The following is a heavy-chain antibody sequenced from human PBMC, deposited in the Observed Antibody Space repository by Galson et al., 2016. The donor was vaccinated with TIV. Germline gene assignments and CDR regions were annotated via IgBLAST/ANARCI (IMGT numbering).Heavy chain of an antibody. CDR1: GFTVSNNY. D-gene: IGHD2-8*01. CDR2: IYSGGKT. CDR3: ARDRQCTNGVCYGL. V-gene: IGHV3-53*01. Sequence: SLRLSCAASGFTVSNNYMSWVRQAPGKGLEWVSLIYSGGKTFYADSVKGRFTISRDNSKNTVYLQMNSLRVEDMAVYYCARDRQCTNGVCYGLWGQGTLVTVSS. J-gene: IGHJ4*02.